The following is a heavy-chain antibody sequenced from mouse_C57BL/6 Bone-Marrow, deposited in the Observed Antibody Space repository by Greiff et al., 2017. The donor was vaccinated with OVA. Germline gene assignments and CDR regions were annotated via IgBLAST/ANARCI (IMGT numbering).Heavy chain of an antibody. Sequence: EVKLMESGGGLVQPGGSMKLSCVASGFTFSNYWMNWVRQSPEKGLEWVAQIRLKSDNYATHYAESVKGRFTISRDDSKSSVYLQMNNLRAEDTGIYYCTGPTGMVKLFDYWGQGTTLTVSS. D-gene: IGHD2-2*01. CDR3: TGPTGMVKLFDY. V-gene: IGHV6-3*01. CDR1: GFTFSNYW. J-gene: IGHJ2*01. CDR2: IRLKSDNYAT.